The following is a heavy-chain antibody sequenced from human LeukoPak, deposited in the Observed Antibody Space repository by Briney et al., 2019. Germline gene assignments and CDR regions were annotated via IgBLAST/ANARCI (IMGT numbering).Heavy chain of an antibody. Sequence: SETLSLTCTVSGGSISSYYWSWIRQPPGKGLEWIGYIYYSGSTNYNPSLKSRVTISVDTSKNQFSLKLSSVTAADTAMYYCARLGYYGSGNKPFDPWGQGTLVTVSS. CDR2: IYYSGST. CDR3: ARLGYYGSGNKPFDP. J-gene: IGHJ5*02. V-gene: IGHV4-59*01. CDR1: GGSISSYY. D-gene: IGHD3-10*01.